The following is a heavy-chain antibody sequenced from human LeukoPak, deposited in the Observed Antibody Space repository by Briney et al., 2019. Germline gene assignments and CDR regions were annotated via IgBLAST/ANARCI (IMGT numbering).Heavy chain of an antibody. D-gene: IGHD5-18*01. V-gene: IGHV3-74*01. Sequence: PGGSLRLSCAASGFTFSNYWMHWVRQAPGMRLVWVSCINSDGSYTSYADSVKGRFTISRDNAKNTLYLQMNSVRAEDTAVYYCARNGYSYPTLDYWGQGTLVTVSS. J-gene: IGHJ4*02. CDR1: GFTFSNYW. CDR3: ARNGYSYPTLDY. CDR2: INSDGSYT.